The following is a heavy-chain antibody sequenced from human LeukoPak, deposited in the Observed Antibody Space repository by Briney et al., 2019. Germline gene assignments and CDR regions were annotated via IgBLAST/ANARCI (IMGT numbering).Heavy chain of an antibody. Sequence: GGSLRLSCAASGFTFSSYAMSWVRQAPGEGLEWVSSISNSGGRTFYTDSVKGRFTISRDNSKITLYLQMNSLRAEDTAVYYCAKSYNGYESKPDYWGQGTLVTVSS. CDR3: AKSYNGYESKPDY. V-gene: IGHV3-23*01. D-gene: IGHD5-12*01. J-gene: IGHJ4*02. CDR1: GFTFSSYA. CDR2: ISNSGGRT.